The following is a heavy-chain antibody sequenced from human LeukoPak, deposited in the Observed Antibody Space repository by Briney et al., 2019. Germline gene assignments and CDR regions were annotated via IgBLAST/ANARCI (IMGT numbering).Heavy chain of an antibody. J-gene: IGHJ4*02. CDR3: AREQLYYDY. V-gene: IGHV3-64*01. Sequence: GGSLRLSCAASGFTFSSYAMHWVRQAPGKGLEYVSAISSNGGSTYYANSVKGRFTISRDNSKNTLYLQMGSLRAEDMAVYYCAREQLYYDYWGQGTLATVSS. CDR1: GFTFSSYA. CDR2: ISSNGGST. D-gene: IGHD5-18*01.